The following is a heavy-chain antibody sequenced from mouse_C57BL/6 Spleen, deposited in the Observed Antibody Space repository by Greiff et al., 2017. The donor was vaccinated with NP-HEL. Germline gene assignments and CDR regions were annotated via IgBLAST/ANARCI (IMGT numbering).Heavy chain of an antibody. CDR1: GYTFTSYW. J-gene: IGHJ2*01. CDR3: ARSPSNWYYCED. Sequence: QVQLQQPGAELVKPGASVKLSCKASGYTFTSYWMHWVKQRPGRGLEWIGRIDPNSGGTKYNEKFKSKATLTVDKPSSTGDKQLSRLTSEDYAVDDGARSPSNWYYCEDWGKGTTRTGSA. CDR2: IDPNSGGT. V-gene: IGHV1-72*01. D-gene: IGHD4-1*01.